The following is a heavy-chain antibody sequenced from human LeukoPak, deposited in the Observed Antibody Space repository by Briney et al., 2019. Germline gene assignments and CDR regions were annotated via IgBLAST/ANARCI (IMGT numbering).Heavy chain of an antibody. D-gene: IGHD1-1*01. CDR1: GGSISSGGYY. J-gene: IGHJ2*01. CDR2: IYYSGST. V-gene: IGHV4-31*03. CDR3: ARHPPHTWSQHNWYFDL. Sequence: SETLSLTCTVSGGSISSGGYYWSWIRQHPGKGLEWIGYIYYSGSTYYNPSLKSRVTISVDTSKNQFSLKLSSVTAADTAVYYCARHPPHTWSQHNWYFDLWGRGTLVTVSS.